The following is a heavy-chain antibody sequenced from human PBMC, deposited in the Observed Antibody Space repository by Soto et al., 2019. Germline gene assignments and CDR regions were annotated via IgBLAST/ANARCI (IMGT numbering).Heavy chain of an antibody. D-gene: IGHD3-9*01. V-gene: IGHV3-74*01. CDR1: GFTFRSYW. J-gene: IGHJ4*02. CDR2: INSDGSST. CDR3: ASLTY. Sequence: GESLKISCAASGFTFRSYWMHWVRQAPGKGLVWVSRINSDGSSTSYADSVKGRFTISRDNAKNTVYLQMNSLRPEDTAVYYCASLTYWGQGTLVTVSS.